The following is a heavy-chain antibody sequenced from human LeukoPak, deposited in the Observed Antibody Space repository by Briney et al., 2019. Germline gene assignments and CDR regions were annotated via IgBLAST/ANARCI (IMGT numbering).Heavy chain of an antibody. V-gene: IGHV4-34*01. D-gene: IGHD5-24*01. J-gene: IGHJ1*01. Sequence: PSETLSLTCADYGGSFSGYYWSWIRQPPGKGLEWIGEINHSGSTNYNPSLKSRVTISVDMPKNQFSLKLSSVTAADTAVYYCARGAERDFQHWGQGTLVTVSS. CDR1: GGSFSGYY. CDR2: INHSGST. CDR3: ARGAERDFQH.